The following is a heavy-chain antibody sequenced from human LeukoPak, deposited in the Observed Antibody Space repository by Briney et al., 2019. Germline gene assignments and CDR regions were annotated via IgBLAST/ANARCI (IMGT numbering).Heavy chain of an antibody. CDR1: GFIFSSSA. Sequence: GGSLRLSCAASGFIFSSSAMSWVRQAPGKGLEWVSAISGSNGRTHYADSLRGRFSISRDNSKNTLYLQMNSLRADDTAVYYCAKDVLHDGSVYYANYLDSWGHGTLVTVSS. CDR3: AKDVLHDGSVYYANYLDS. CDR2: ISGSNGRT. D-gene: IGHD3-22*01. V-gene: IGHV3-23*01. J-gene: IGHJ5*01.